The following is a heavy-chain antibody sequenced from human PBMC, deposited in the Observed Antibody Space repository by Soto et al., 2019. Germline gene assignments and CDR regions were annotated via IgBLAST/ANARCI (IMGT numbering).Heavy chain of an antibody. CDR2: IIPIFGTA. V-gene: IGHV1-69*12. J-gene: IGHJ5*02. D-gene: IGHD3-22*01. CDR1: GGTFSSYA. Sequence: QVQLVQSGAEVKKPGSSVKVSCKASGGTFSSYAISWVRQAPGQGLEWMGEIIPIFGTANYAQKFQGRVTITADESTSTGSMELSSVRSEDTAVYYCARDRGPSSGYYPYWFDPWGQGTLVTVSS. CDR3: ARDRGPSSGYYPYWFDP.